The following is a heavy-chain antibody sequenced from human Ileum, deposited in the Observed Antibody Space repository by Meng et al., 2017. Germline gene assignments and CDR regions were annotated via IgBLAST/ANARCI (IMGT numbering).Heavy chain of an antibody. CDR2: LNTGSSDT. J-gene: IGHJ4*02. D-gene: IGHD4-17*01. CDR1: RRSVIRF. V-gene: IGHV1-46*01. Sequence: QVPGGQTWAAWDQTQASVKLPGTSFRRSVIRFIRWERQAAGQGIGWMVVLNTGSSDTLNAQHSQASPAMTRTTSTSVVYMEMSSLSSEDTAVYYCVRDLYGYGDGDYWGQGTLVTVSS. CDR3: VRDLYGYGDGDY.